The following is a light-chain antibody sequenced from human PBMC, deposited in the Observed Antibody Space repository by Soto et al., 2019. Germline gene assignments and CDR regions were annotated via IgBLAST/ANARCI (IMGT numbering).Light chain of an antibody. CDR2: GAS. J-gene: IGKJ1*01. CDR1: QSVSSSY. V-gene: IGKV3-20*01. Sequence: EIVLTQSPGTLSLSPGERATPSCRAIQSVSSSYLAWYQQKPGQAPRLLIYGASSRATGIPDRFSGSGSGTDFTLTISRLEPEDFAVYYCQQYGSSPLTFGQGTKVDIK. CDR3: QQYGSSPLT.